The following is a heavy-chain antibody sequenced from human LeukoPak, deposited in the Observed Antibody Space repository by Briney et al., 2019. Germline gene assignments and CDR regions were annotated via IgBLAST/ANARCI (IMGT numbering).Heavy chain of an antibody. CDR2: LYNNGST. V-gene: IGHV4-4*07. D-gene: IGHD4-17*01. J-gene: IGHJ4*02. CDR1: DASVSGYY. Sequence: SETLSLTCTVSDASVSGYYWSWIRLPAGKGLEWIGRLYNNGSTNCNPSLKSRVTMSVDTSKNQLSLRLKSVTAADTAVYYCTRDIGSGDYVFFDSWGQGTRVIVSS. CDR3: TRDIGSGDYVFFDS.